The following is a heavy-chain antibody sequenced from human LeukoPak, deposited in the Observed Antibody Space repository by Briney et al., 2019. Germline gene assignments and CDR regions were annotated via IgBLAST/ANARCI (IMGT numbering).Heavy chain of an antibody. CDR1: GLTFSNNA. Sequence: GGSLRVSCAASGLTFSNNAMNWVRQAPGKGLEWVSVITGDGGTTDYADSVKGRFTISRDNSKNTLYLQMNSLRTEDTATYYCGKGLGCYFRSPFDIWGHGTMVIVSS. CDR2: ITGDGGTT. J-gene: IGHJ3*02. D-gene: IGHD3-10*01. V-gene: IGHV3-23*01. CDR3: GKGLGCYFRSPFDI.